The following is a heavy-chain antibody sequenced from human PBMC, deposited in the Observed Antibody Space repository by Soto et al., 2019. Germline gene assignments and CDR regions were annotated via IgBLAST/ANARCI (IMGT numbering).Heavy chain of an antibody. J-gene: IGHJ5*02. V-gene: IGHV2-26*04. CDR2: IFSNDEK. Sequence: QVTVKESGPVLVKPTETLTLTCTVSGFSLSNAGLGVSWIRQPPGKALEWLAHIFSNDEKSSSTSLKSRLTLSKATSKIQVSLTMTNMDPVDTATYYCASTYSTSWYWFDPWGQGTLVTVSS. CDR3: ASTYSTSWYWFDP. D-gene: IGHD6-13*01. CDR1: GFSLSNAGLG.